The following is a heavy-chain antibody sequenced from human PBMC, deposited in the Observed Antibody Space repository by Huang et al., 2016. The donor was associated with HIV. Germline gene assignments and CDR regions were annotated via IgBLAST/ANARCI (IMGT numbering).Heavy chain of an antibody. J-gene: IGHJ4*02. CDR1: EFTFSSYG. D-gene: IGHD3-3*01. V-gene: IGHV3-30*03. CDR3: ARWPIRFLAWLLNFDY. CDR2: KSYDEDKK. Sequence: QILLIESGGGVVQPGRSLRLSCAASEFTFSSYGMHWVRQAPGKGREWLAVKSYDEDKKYDAASVRGRFTTARYKSKNTLYLQMNRLRIEDTAVYYCARWPIRFLAWLLNFDYWGQGALVTVSS.